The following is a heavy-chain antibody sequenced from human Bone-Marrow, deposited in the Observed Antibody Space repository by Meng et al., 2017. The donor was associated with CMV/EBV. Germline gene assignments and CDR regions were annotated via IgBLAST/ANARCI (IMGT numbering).Heavy chain of an antibody. CDR1: GFNFSNAW. Sequence: GESLKISCAASGFNFSNAWMSWVRQAPGKGLEWVGRIKSKTDGGTTDYAAPVKGRFTISRDDSKNTLYLQMNSLKTEDTAVYYCTSQYYDFWSGYFGLSHYFDYWGQGTLVTVSS. CDR3: TSQYYDFWSGYFGLSHYFDY. V-gene: IGHV3-15*01. D-gene: IGHD3-3*01. CDR2: IKSKTDGGTT. J-gene: IGHJ4*02.